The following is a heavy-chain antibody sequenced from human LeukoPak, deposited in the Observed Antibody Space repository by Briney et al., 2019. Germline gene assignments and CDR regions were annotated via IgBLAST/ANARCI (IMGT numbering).Heavy chain of an antibody. CDR2: IIPIFGTA. D-gene: IGHD5-18*01. Sequence: SVKVSCKASGGTFSSYAISWVRQAPGQGLEWMGGIIPIFGTANYAQKFQGRVTITTDESTSTAYMELSSLRSEDTAVYYCARAEYSYGTFDYWGQGTLVTVSS. CDR1: GGTFSSYA. J-gene: IGHJ4*02. V-gene: IGHV1-69*05. CDR3: ARAEYSYGTFDY.